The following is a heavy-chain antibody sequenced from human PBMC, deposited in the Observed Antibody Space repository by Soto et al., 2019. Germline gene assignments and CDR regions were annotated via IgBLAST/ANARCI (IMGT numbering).Heavy chain of an antibody. CDR1: GYSFTSYW. CDR2: IDPSDSYT. J-gene: IGHJ6*02. V-gene: IGHV5-10-1*01. D-gene: IGHD6-6*01. Sequence: LGESLKISCKGSGYSFTSYWISWVRQMPVKGLEWMGRIDPSDSYTNYSPSFQGHVTISADKSISTAYLQWSSLKASDTAMYYRARHSSSSIYYYGMDVWAQGTTVTVSS. CDR3: ARHSSSSIYYYGMDV.